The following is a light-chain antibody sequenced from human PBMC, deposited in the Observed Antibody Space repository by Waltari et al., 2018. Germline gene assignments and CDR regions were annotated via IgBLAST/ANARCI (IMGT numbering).Light chain of an antibody. Sequence: QSALTQPASVSGSPGQSITISCTGSSSDVGGYSLVSWYQQHPGKAPKLMIYAVTKRASGFSHRFSGSKSGNTASLTISGLQTEDEADYYCCSYAGSTTSSVVFGTGTKVIVL. CDR1: SSDVGGYSL. CDR2: AVT. V-gene: IGLV2-23*02. CDR3: CSYAGSTTSSVV. J-gene: IGLJ1*01.